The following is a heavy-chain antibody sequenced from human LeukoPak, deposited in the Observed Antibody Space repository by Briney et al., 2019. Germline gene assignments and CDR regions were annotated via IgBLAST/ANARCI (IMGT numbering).Heavy chain of an antibody. CDR1: GFTVSSNY. Sequence: GGSLRLSCAASGFTVSSNYMSWVRQAPGKGLEWASVIYSGGSTYYADSVKGRFTISRDNSKNTLYLQMNSLRAEDTAVYYCARDIVATRPPYYYYGMDVWGQGTTVTVSS. CDR3: ARDIVATRPPYYYYGMDV. D-gene: IGHD5-12*01. V-gene: IGHV3-66*01. CDR2: IYSGGST. J-gene: IGHJ6*02.